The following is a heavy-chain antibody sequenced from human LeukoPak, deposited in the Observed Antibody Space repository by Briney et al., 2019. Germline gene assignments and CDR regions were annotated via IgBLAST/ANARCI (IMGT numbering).Heavy chain of an antibody. CDR3: ARGAGSASYDSSGYLLDY. J-gene: IGHJ4*02. Sequence: GGSLRLSCAASGFTFSSYAVNWVRQAPGKGLEWVSVISGSGGSTYYADSVKGRFTISRDNSKNTLYLQMNSLRAEDTAVYYCARGAGSASYDSSGYLLDYWGQGTLVTVSS. D-gene: IGHD3-22*01. V-gene: IGHV3-23*01. CDR1: GFTFSSYA. CDR2: ISGSGGST.